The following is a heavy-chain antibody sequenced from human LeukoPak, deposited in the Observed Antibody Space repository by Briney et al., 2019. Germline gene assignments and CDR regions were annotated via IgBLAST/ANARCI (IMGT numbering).Heavy chain of an antibody. CDR2: MYPGYSEP. Sequence: GERLQSSSQGSGYGFTRYWIGWARPMPGKGQERRGIMYPGYSEPTYSPSFQGHVTISADKSISTAYLQWSSLKAADTAMYYCARHPGGGSGNYFDYWGQGTLVTVSS. CDR1: GYGFTRYW. J-gene: IGHJ4*02. D-gene: IGHD3-10*01. V-gene: IGHV5-51*01. CDR3: ARHPGGGSGNYFDY.